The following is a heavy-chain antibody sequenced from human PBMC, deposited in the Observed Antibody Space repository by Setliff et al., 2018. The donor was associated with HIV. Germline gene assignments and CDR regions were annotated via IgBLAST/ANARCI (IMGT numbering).Heavy chain of an antibody. D-gene: IGHD5-12*01. V-gene: IGHV4-31*03. Sequence: LSLTCTVTGGSISSGGFYWTWIRQHPGKGLEWIGYIYNTGSTYHSPSLESRVTISIDTSKNQFSLKLSSVTAADTAVYYCARLGPDGYNSRHDAFDIWGQGTMVTVSS. CDR3: ARLGPDGYNSRHDAFDI. J-gene: IGHJ3*02. CDR1: GGSISSGGFY. CDR2: IYNTGST.